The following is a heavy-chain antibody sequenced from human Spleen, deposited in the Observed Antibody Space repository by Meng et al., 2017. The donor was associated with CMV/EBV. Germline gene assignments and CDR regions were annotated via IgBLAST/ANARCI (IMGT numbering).Heavy chain of an antibody. D-gene: IGHD2-15*01. V-gene: IGHV1-69*05. CDR3: ASDKSLYCSGGTCYGGVNY. Sequence: SVKVSCKASGGTLTDYDISWVRQAPGQGLEWMGGIIGISETTNYAQKFQDRVTITTDESTSTVYMELSSLRPEDTAVYYCASDKSLYCSGGTCYGGVNYWGQETLVTVSS. CDR1: GGTLTDYD. J-gene: IGHJ4*02. CDR2: IIGISETT.